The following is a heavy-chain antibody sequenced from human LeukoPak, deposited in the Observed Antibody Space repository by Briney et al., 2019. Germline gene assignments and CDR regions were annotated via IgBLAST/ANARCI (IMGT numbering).Heavy chain of an antibody. CDR2: IYHSGST. Sequence: TSQTLSLTCTVSGGSISSGGYYWSWIRQPPGKGLEWIGYIYHSGSTYYNPSLKSRVTISVDRSKNQFSLKLSSVTTADTAVYYCTRLTWTDADDFWGQGTLVSVSS. V-gene: IGHV4-30-2*01. D-gene: IGHD3/OR15-3a*01. CDR1: GGSISSGGYY. CDR3: TRLTWTDADDF. J-gene: IGHJ4*02.